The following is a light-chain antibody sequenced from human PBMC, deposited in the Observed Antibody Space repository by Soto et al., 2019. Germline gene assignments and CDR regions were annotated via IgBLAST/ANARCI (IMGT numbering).Light chain of an antibody. CDR2: DVS. J-gene: IGLJ2*01. CDR1: SSDVGGYNF. V-gene: IGLV2-14*01. Sequence: QSALTQPASVSGSPGQSITISCTGTSSDVGGYNFVSWYQQHPGKAPKLMIYDVSNRPSGVSNRFSGSKSGNTASLTISGRQAEDEADYYCSSYTISSTLQFGGGTKLTVL. CDR3: SSYTISSTLQ.